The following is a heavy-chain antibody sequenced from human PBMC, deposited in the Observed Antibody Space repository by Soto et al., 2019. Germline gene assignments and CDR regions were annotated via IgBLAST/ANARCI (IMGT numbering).Heavy chain of an antibody. CDR1: GGSISSGYYY. J-gene: IGHJ6*02. D-gene: IGHD5-18*01. Sequence: PSETLSLTCSVSGGSISSGYYYWSWIRQPPGKGLEWIGYIYYTGSTFYSPSLKSRVTISLDTSENHFSLDMNSVTAADTAVYFCARVSVHNTGYYSVYFMDVWGQGTTVTVSS. CDR2: IYYTGST. CDR3: ARVSVHNTGYYSVYFMDV. V-gene: IGHV4-30-4*01.